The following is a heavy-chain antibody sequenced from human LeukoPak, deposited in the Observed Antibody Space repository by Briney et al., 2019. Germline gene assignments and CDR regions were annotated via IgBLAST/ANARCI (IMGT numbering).Heavy chain of an antibody. CDR3: ASGHDSYGSYFDY. D-gene: IGHD5-18*01. Sequence: GRSLRLSCAASGFTFNSYGIHWVRQAPGKGLEWVANIKQDGSEKYYVDSVKGRFTISRDNAKNSLYLQMNSLRAEYTAVYYCASGHDSYGSYFDYWGQGTLVTVSS. CDR1: GFTFNSYG. CDR2: IKQDGSEK. V-gene: IGHV3-7*01. J-gene: IGHJ4*02.